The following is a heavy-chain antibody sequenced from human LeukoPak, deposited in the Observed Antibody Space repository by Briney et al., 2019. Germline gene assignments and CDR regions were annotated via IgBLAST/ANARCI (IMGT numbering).Heavy chain of an antibody. J-gene: IGHJ4*02. D-gene: IGHD1-26*01. V-gene: IGHV3-33*06. CDR3: AKPERSGSYSYYFDY. Sequence: GGSLRLPCAASGFTFSSYGMHWVRQAPGKGLQWVALIWYDGINQYYADSVKGRFTISRDNSKNTLYLQMNSLRAEDTALYYCAKPERSGSYSYYFDYWGQGTLVTVSS. CDR1: GFTFSSYG. CDR2: IWYDGINQ.